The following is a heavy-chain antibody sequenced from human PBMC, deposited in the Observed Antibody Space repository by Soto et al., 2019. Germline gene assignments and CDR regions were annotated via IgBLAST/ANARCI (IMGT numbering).Heavy chain of an antibody. Sequence: SETLSLTCTLSGGTITNYHWSWIRQPAGKGLEWIGRIYSSGSTNYNPSLNSRVIMSVDTSQNQFSLNLSSVTAADTAKYYCARENILTAATGKRDFDCWGQGTLVTGSS. CDR3: ARENILTAATGKRDFDC. CDR1: GGTITNYH. CDR2: IYSSGST. D-gene: IGHD6-13*01. V-gene: IGHV4-4*07. J-gene: IGHJ4*02.